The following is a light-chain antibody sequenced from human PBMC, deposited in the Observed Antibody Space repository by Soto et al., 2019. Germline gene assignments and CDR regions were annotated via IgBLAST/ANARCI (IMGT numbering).Light chain of an antibody. CDR2: SNN. J-gene: IGLJ1*01. Sequence: QSVLTQPPSASGTPGQRVTISCSGTSSNIGSNTVNWYQQLPGAAPKPLIQSNNQRPSGVPDRFSGSQSGTSASLAISGLQSEDEADYYCAVWDDSLNGYVFGTGTKVTVL. V-gene: IGLV1-44*01. CDR1: SSNIGSNT. CDR3: AVWDDSLNGYV.